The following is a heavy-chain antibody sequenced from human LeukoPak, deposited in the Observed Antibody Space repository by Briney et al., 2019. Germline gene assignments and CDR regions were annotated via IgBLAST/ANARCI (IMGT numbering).Heavy chain of an antibody. V-gene: IGHV3-9*01. CDR2: ISWNSGTI. J-gene: IGHJ4*02. Sequence: GRSLRLSCAASGFTFDDYAMHWVRQAPGKGLEWVSGISWNSGTIVYADSVKGRFTISRDNAKNSLYLQMNSLRAEDTAVYYCASNHDYWGQGTLVTVSS. D-gene: IGHD2/OR15-2a*01. CDR3: ASNHDY. CDR1: GFTFDDYA.